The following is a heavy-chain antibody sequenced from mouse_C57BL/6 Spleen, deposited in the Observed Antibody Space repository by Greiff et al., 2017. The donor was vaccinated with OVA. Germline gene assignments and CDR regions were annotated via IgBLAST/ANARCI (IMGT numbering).Heavy chain of an antibody. J-gene: IGHJ3*01. CDR1: GFTFSDYG. D-gene: IGHD1-2*01. CDR3: ARGGTAAWFAY. Sequence: EVKLVESGGGLVKPGGSLKLSCAASGFTFSDYGMHWVRQAPEKGLEWVAYISSGSSTIYYADTVKGRFTISRDNAKNTLFLQMTSLRSEDTAMYDCARGGTAAWFAYWGQGTLVTVSA. V-gene: IGHV5-17*01. CDR2: ISSGSSTI.